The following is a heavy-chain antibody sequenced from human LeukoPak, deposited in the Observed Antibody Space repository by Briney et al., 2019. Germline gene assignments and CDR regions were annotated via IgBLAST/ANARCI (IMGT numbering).Heavy chain of an antibody. CDR1: GFTLSTCG. D-gene: IGHD5-24*01. J-gene: IGHJ5*02. V-gene: IGHV3-30*18. CDR2: ISHDGNSK. CDR3: AKDLYDNDWYNYFDP. Sequence: PGGSLRLSCAASGFTLSTCGMHWVRQAPGKGLEWVAMISHDGNSKQYADFAKGRFTISRDTSKNTLYLEMNSLRTEDPAVYHCAKDLYDNDWYNYFDPWGQGALVTVSS.